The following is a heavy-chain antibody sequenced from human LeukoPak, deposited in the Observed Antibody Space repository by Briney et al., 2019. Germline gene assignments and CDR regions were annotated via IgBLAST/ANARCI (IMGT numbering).Heavy chain of an antibody. CDR1: EFTFSAYW. J-gene: IGHJ4*02. CDR3: ARENLAAAADY. CDR2: IRGDGSMT. D-gene: IGHD6-25*01. Sequence: GGSLTLSCTASEFTFSAYWMHWVRQAPGKGPVWVSRIRGDGSMTNYADSVKGRFTISRDNAKNTLYLQMNSLRLEDTAVYYCARENLAAAADYWGQGTVVTVSS. V-gene: IGHV3-74*01.